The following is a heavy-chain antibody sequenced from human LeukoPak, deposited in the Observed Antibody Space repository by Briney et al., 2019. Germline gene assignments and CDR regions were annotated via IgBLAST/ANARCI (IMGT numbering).Heavy chain of an antibody. CDR1: GFTFSSYA. V-gene: IGHV3-23*01. CDR3: AKDQGTLLWGTNDAFDI. CDR2: ISGSGGST. D-gene: IGHD3-10*01. Sequence: GGSLRLSCAASGFTFSSYAMSWVRQAPGKGLEWVSAISGSGGSTYYADSVKGRFTISRDNSKNTLYLQMNSLRAEDTAVYYCAKDQGTLLWGTNDAFDIWGQGTMVTVSS. J-gene: IGHJ3*02.